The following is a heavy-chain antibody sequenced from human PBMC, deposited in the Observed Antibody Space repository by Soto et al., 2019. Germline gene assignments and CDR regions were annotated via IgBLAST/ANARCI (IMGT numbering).Heavy chain of an antibody. V-gene: IGHV3-7*03. CDR1: GFTFSSYW. D-gene: IGHD3-10*01. CDR3: AREEGTTWSYWFDP. CDR2: IKQDGSEK. Sequence: VQLEESGGGVVQPGRSLRLSCAASGFTFSSYWMSWVRQAPGKGLEWVANIKQDGSEKYYVDSVKGRFTISRDNAKNSLYLQMNSLRAEDTAVYYCAREEGTTWSYWFDPWGQGTLVTVSS. J-gene: IGHJ5*02.